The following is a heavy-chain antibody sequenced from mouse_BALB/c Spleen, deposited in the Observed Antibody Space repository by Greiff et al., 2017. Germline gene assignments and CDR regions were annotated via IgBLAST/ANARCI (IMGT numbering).Heavy chain of an antibody. CDR3: ARGLYYGSSSYAMDY. CDR1: GFSLTGYG. Sequence: QVQLQQSGPGLVAPSQSPSITCTVSGFSLTGYGVNWVRQPPGKGLEWLGMIWGDGSTDYNSALKSRLSISKDNSKSQVFLKMNSLQTDDTARYYCARGLYYGSSSYAMDYWGQGTSVTVSS. J-gene: IGHJ4*01. D-gene: IGHD1-1*01. V-gene: IGHV2-6-7*01. CDR2: IWGDGST.